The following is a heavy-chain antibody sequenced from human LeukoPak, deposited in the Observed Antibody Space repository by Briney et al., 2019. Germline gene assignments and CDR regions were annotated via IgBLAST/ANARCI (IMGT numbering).Heavy chain of an antibody. J-gene: IGHJ4*02. CDR1: GGSISSSNW. V-gene: IGHV4-4*02. CDR3: ARVMNGYSSQY. CDR2: IYHSGST. Sequence: PSGTLSLTCAVSGGSISSSNWWSWVRQPPGKGLEWIGEIYHSGSTNYNPSLKSRVTISVDTSKNQFSLKLSSVTAADTAVYYCARVMNGYSSQYWGQGTLVTVSS. D-gene: IGHD6-13*01.